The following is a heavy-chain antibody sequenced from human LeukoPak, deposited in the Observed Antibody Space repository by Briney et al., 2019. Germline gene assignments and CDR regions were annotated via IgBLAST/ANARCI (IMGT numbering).Heavy chain of an antibody. CDR1: GGSISSGGYS. D-gene: IGHD3-9*01. V-gene: IGHV4-30-2*02. J-gene: IGHJ4*02. Sequence: SETLSLTCAVSGGSISSGGYSWSWIRQPPGKGLEWIGYIYHSGSTYYNPSLKSRVTISVDTSKNQFSLKLSSVTAADTAVYYCARGRRNYDILTGYYFGDPKSYYFDYWGQGTLVTVSS. CDR3: ARGRRNYDILTGYYFGDPKSYYFDY. CDR2: IYHSGST.